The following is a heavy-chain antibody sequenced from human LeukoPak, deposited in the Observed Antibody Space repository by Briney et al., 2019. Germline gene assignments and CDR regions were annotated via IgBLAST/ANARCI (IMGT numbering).Heavy chain of an antibody. D-gene: IGHD2-2*02. J-gene: IGHJ5*02. V-gene: IGHV1-8*01. Sequence: GPVKVSCKASGYTFTSYDINWVRQATGQGLEWMGWMNPNSGNTGYAQKFQGRVTMTRNTSISTAYMELSSLRSEDTAVYYCARRGGDCSSTSCYIDWFDPWGQGTQVTVSS. CDR1: GYTFTSYD. CDR2: MNPNSGNT. CDR3: ARRGGDCSSTSCYIDWFDP.